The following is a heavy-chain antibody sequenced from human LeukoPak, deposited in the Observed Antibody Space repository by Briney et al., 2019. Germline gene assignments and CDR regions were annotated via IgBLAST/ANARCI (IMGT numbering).Heavy chain of an antibody. V-gene: IGHV3-11*06. CDR2: ISGSGSPT. J-gene: IGHJ4*02. CDR3: AKTSAVSTGVFDY. CDR1: GFTFSDYY. Sequence: GGSLRLSCAASGFTFSDYYMTWIRQAPGKGLEWLSYISGSGSPTNYADSVKGRFTISRDNAENSLYLQMNSLRAEDTAVYYCAKTSAVSTGVFDYWGQGTLVTVSS. D-gene: IGHD7-27*01.